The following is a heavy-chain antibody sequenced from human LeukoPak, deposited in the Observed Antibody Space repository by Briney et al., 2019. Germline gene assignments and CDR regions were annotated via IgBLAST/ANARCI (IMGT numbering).Heavy chain of an antibody. CDR3: ARDLTERKYYIAY. CDR1: GFTFSSFG. Sequence: TGGSLRLSRAASGFTFSSFGMHWVRQAPGEGPEWVAYIGYTGTDTYYADSVKGRFTISRDNSKNTVHLQVNSLRAADTALYSCARDLTERKYYIAYWGQGTLVTVSS. J-gene: IGHJ4*02. CDR2: IGYTGTDT. D-gene: IGHD2-8*02. V-gene: IGHV3-30*02.